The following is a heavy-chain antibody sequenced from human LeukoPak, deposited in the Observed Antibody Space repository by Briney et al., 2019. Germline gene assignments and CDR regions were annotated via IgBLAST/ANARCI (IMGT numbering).Heavy chain of an antibody. Sequence: SETLSLTCAVYGGSFSGYYWSWIRQPPGKGLEWIGYIYYSGSTYYNPSLKSRVTISVDTSKNQFSLKLSSVTAADTAVYYCARESSYWGQGTLVTVSS. D-gene: IGHD2-2*01. J-gene: IGHJ4*02. CDR3: ARESSY. CDR1: GGSFSGYY. CDR2: IYYSGST. V-gene: IGHV4-30-4*08.